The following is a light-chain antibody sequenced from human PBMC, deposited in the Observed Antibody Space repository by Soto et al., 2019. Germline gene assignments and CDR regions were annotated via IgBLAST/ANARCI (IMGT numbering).Light chain of an antibody. CDR3: QQYNSYPMT. CDR1: QGISNF. CDR2: AAS. V-gene: IGKV1-16*01. J-gene: IGKJ5*01. Sequence: DIPMTQSPLSLSAAVGDRVTITCRASQGISNFLTWFQQKPGKAPKSLISAASRLQTGIPSRFSGSGSGTDFTLTISSLQPEEFATYYCQQYNSYPMTFGQGTRLEI.